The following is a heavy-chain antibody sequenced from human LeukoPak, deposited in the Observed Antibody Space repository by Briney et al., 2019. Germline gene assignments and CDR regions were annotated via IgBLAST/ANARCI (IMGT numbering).Heavy chain of an antibody. Sequence: NPSETLSLTCTVSGGSISSYYWSWIRQPPGKGLEWIGYIYYSGSTNYKPSLKSRVTISVDTSKNHFSLSLNSVTAADTAVYFCAGGIGYATSPADHLGQGTLVIVSS. V-gene: IGHV4-59*01. CDR2: IYYSGST. CDR1: GGSISSYY. CDR3: AGGIGYATSPADH. D-gene: IGHD6-13*01. J-gene: IGHJ5*02.